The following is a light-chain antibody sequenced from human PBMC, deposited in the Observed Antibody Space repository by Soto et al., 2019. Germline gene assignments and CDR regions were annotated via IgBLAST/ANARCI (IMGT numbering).Light chain of an antibody. CDR2: GTS. J-gene: IGKJ1*01. V-gene: IGKV3-20*01. CDR1: QRVSSNF. CDR3: QQYGSSPWT. Sequence: EIVLTQSPGTLSSSPGERATLSCRASQRVSSNFLAWYQQKPGQAPRLLIYGTSSRATGIPDRFSGSGSGTDFTLTVIRLEPEDFAVYYCQQYGSSPWTFGQGTKVEIK.